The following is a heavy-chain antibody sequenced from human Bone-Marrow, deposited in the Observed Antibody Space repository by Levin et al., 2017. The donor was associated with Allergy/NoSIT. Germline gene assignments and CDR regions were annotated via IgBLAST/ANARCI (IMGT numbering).Heavy chain of an antibody. J-gene: IGHJ5*02. CDR2: ISYIGST. CDR3: ARRMYSSGSSFWFDP. Sequence: SQTLSLTCTVSGGSITGYSWSWIRQPPGKGLEWIGYISYIGSTDYNASLKSRVTISVDSSKNHLSLKLSSVTAADTGVYYCARRMYSSGSSFWFDPWGQGTLVTVSS. D-gene: IGHD6-19*01. CDR1: GGSITGYS. V-gene: IGHV4-59*08.